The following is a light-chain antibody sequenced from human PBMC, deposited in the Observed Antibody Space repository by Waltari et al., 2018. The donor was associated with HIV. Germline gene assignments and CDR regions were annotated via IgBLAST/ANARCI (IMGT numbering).Light chain of an antibody. J-gene: IGLJ2*01. CDR3: SSYSASGTLVL. V-gene: IGLV2-14*01. CDR1: SSDVGSSDY. Sequence: QSALTQPASVSGSPGQSISISCSWTSSDVGSSDYVSWYHQHPGEAPTLILYEVKKRPSGISNRFSGSKSGNTASLTISGLQVEDEAHYYCSSYSASGTLVLFGGGTRLTVL. CDR2: EVK.